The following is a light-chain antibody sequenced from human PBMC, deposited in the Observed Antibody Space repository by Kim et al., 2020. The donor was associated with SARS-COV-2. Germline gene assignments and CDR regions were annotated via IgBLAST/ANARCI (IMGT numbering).Light chain of an antibody. J-gene: IGLJ1*01. CDR1: SLRTYF. V-gene: IGLV3-19*01. CDR2: GKN. CDR3: NSRDSSGNQHV. Sequence: AWGKTVRITCQGDSLRTYFASWYQQKPGQAPLLVIYGKNDRPSGIPDRFSGSRSGNTASLTITGAQAEDEGDYYCNSRDSSGNQHVFGPGTKVTVL.